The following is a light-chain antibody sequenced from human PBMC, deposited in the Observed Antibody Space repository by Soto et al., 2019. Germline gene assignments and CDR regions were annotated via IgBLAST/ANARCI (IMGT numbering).Light chain of an antibody. CDR1: QSITDW. J-gene: IGKJ1*01. V-gene: IGKV1-5*03. CDR2: KAS. Sequence: DIQMTQSPSTLSASVGDRVTITCRASQSITDWLAWYQQKPGKAPKLLIYKASNLEGGVPSRFSGSGSGTEFTLTISRVQPDDFATYYCQYWDDYSWTFGQGTKVEIK. CDR3: QYWDDYSWT.